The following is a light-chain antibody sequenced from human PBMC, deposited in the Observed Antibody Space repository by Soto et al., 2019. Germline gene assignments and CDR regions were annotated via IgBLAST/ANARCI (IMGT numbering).Light chain of an antibody. CDR1: QSVNTN. J-gene: IGKJ4*01. CDR3: QQYNRWPPLT. V-gene: IGKV3-15*01. Sequence: DIVMTQSPATLSVSPGERATLSCRASQSVNTNLAWYQQKPGQPPRLLIYGTSTRATGITDRFSGSGSGTEFTLTSSSLQSEDSAVYYCQQYNRWPPLTFGGGTQVEIK. CDR2: GTS.